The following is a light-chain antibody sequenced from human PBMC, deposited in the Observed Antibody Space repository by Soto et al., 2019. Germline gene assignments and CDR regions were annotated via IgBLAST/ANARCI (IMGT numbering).Light chain of an antibody. J-gene: IGKJ1*01. V-gene: IGKV1-5*01. CDR2: DAS. CDR1: QSINSW. CDR3: QQYNSYCT. Sequence: DIQMTQSPSTLSASVGDRVTITCRASQSINSWLAWYQQKPGKAPDLLIYDASTLESGVPSRFSGSGSGTEFTLTISSLQPDDFATYYCQQYNSYCTFGQGTK.